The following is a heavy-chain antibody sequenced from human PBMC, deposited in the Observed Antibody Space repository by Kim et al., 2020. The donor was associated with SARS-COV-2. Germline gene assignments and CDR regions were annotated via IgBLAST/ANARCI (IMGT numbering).Heavy chain of an antibody. J-gene: IGHJ4*02. CDR1: NFAFSNYG. D-gene: IGHD2-21*02. V-gene: IGHV3-30*03. CDR2: MSYDERKE. CDR3: ARGTRKVAGLTVTALRALDY. Sequence: GGSLRLSCAASNFAFSNYGMHWVRQAPGKGLEWVAFMSYDERKEYYEASVKGRFSISRHNSRTTLFLRMNSLRPEDTAMYYCARGTRKVAGLTVTALRALDYWGQGTLVIVSS.